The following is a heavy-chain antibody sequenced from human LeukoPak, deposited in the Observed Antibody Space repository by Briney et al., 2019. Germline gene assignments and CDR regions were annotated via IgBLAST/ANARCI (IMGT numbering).Heavy chain of an antibody. J-gene: IGHJ5*02. D-gene: IGHD3-10*01. CDR3: ARGYYYGSGSHRPENWFDP. CDR2: INHSGST. V-gene: IGHV4-34*01. Sequence: SETLSLTCAVYGGSFSGYYWSWIRQPPGKGLEWIGEINHSGSTNYNPSLKSRVTISVDTSKNQFSLKLSSVTAADTAVYYCARGYYYGSGSHRPENWFDPWGQGTLVTVSS. CDR1: GGSFSGYY.